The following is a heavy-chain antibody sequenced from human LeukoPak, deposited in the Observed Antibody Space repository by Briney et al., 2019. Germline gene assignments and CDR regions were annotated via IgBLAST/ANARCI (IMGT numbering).Heavy chain of an antibody. D-gene: IGHD3-3*01. V-gene: IGHV4-34*01. CDR3: ARGVITIFGARFDH. CDR2: INHSGST. J-gene: IGHJ5*02. CDR1: GGSFSGYY. Sequence: SETLSLTCAVYGGSFSGYYWSWIRQPPGKGLEWIGEINHSGSTNYNPSLKSRVTISVDTSKNQFSLQLSSVTAADTAVYYCARGVITIFGARFDHWGQGTLVTVSS.